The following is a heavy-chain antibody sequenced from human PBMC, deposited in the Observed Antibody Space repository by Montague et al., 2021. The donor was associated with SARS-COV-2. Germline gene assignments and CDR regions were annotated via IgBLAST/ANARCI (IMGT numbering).Heavy chain of an antibody. CDR2: INHSGST. CDR1: GGSFSGYY. Sequence: SETLSLTCAVYGGSFSGYYWSWIHQSPGKGQEWIGEINHSGSTHYNPSLKSRVILSVDTSKNQFSLNLSSVTAADAAFYYCARLSGYYGVWGQGTLVTVSS. CDR3: ARLSGYYGV. V-gene: IGHV4-34*01. J-gene: IGHJ4*02. D-gene: IGHD3-3*01.